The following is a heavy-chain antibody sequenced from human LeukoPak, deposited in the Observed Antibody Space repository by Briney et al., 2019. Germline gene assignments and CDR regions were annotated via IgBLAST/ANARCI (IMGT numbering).Heavy chain of an antibody. CDR1: GASISGSGYY. Sequence: PSETLSLTCTVSGASISGSGYYWGWIRQPPGKGLEWIGSIYSSGSTYYNACLQSRVTISIETAKNQISLRLSSVTAADTAMYYCAKSGGYGLIDYWGQGTLVTVSS. CDR2: IYSSGST. V-gene: IGHV4-39*01. J-gene: IGHJ4*02. D-gene: IGHD1-26*01. CDR3: AKSGGYGLIDY.